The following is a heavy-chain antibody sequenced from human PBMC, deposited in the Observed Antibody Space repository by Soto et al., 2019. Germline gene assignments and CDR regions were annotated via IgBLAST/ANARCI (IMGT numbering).Heavy chain of an antibody. CDR1: GGSFSCYY. CDR2: INHSGST. V-gene: IGHV4-34*01. CDR3: ARGLRYFDWLLYHGYYYGMDV. J-gene: IGHJ6*02. D-gene: IGHD3-9*01. Sequence: PSETLSLTCAVYGGSFSCYYWSWIRQPPGKGLEWIGEINHSGSTNYNPSLKSRVTISVDTSKNQLSLKLSSVTAADTAVYYCARGLRYFDWLLYHGYYYGMDVWGQGTTVTVSS.